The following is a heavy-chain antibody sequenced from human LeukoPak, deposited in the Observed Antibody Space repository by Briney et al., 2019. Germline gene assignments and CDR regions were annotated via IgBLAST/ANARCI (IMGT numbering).Heavy chain of an antibody. CDR1: GYMFIDYY. V-gene: IGHV1-2*06. CDR2: INPNSGDT. D-gene: IGHD5-18*01. Sequence: GASVKVSCKASGYMFIDYYLHWVRQAPGQGLEWMGRINPNSGDTDYAQNFRGRVTMTRDTSLSTAYMALSSLRADDTAVYFCARDKWIRDYWGQGTLVTVSS. J-gene: IGHJ4*02. CDR3: ARDKWIRDY.